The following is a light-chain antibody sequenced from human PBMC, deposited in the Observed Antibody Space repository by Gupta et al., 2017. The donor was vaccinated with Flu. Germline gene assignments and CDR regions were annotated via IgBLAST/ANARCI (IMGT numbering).Light chain of an antibody. Sequence: EIVMTQSPGTLSVSPGERVALSCRASQSVGSNLAWYQQKPGQAPRLLIYGASNRATGIPARFSGSGSGSDFTLSISSLQSEDSAVYYCQQYNSWPETFGQGTKVEIK. V-gene: IGKV3-15*01. CDR3: QQYNSWPET. CDR1: QSVGSN. CDR2: GAS. J-gene: IGKJ1*01.